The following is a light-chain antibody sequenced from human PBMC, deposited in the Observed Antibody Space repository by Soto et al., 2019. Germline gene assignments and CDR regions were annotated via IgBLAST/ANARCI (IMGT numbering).Light chain of an antibody. Sequence: DIQMTQSPSSLSASVGDRVTITCRASQGISTYLVWYQQKPGTVPKLLIFAASTLQSGVPSRFSGSGSVTDFSLTISSLQPEDVATYYCQNYNGAPWTFGQGTKVESK. V-gene: IGKV1-27*01. J-gene: IGKJ1*01. CDR1: QGISTY. CDR3: QNYNGAPWT. CDR2: AAS.